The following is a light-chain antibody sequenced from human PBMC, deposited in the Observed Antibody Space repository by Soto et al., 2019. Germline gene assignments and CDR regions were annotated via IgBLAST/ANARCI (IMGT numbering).Light chain of an antibody. V-gene: IGLV1-51*01. CDR1: SSNIGHNY. Sequence: VPTQPPSAAAAPGQKVTSSCSGSSSNIGHNYVSWYQQLPGTAPKLLIYDNNKRPSGIPDRFSGSKSGTSATLGITGLQAGDEADYYCGTWDSSLSAVVFGGGTKVTVL. J-gene: IGLJ2*01. CDR2: DNN. CDR3: GTWDSSLSAVV.